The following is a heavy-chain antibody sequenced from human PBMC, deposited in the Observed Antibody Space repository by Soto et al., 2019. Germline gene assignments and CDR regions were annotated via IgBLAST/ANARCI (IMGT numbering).Heavy chain of an antibody. CDR1: GGSISSYY. Sequence: SETLSLTCTVSGGSISSYYWSWIRQPPGKGLEWIGYIYYSGSTNYNPSLKSRVTISVDTSKNQFSLKLSSVTAADTAVYYCARGSVVDPSIVDYYYYMDVWGKGTTVTVSS. D-gene: IGHD1-26*01. V-gene: IGHV4-59*01. CDR2: IYYSGST. CDR3: ARGSVVDPSIVDYYYYMDV. J-gene: IGHJ6*03.